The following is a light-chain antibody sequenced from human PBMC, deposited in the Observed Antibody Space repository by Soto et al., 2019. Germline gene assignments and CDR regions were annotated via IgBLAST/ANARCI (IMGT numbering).Light chain of an antibody. Sequence: QSVLTQPASVSGSPGQSITISCTGTSSDVGGDNYVSWYQQHPGKAPTLLLSEVSNRPSGVSDRFSGSKSGNTASLTISGLQTQDEADYYCSSFTSAYTFVFGTGTRSPS. CDR1: SSDVGGDNY. CDR2: EVS. J-gene: IGLJ1*01. CDR3: SSFTSAYTFV. V-gene: IGLV2-14*01.